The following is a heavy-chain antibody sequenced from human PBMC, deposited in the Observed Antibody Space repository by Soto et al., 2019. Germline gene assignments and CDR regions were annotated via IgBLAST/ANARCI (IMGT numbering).Heavy chain of an antibody. CDR2: IYYSGST. V-gene: IGHV4-31*03. J-gene: IGHJ5*02. CDR3: ARDLGGYCSGGGCYSRWFDP. D-gene: IGHD2-15*01. Sequence: QVQLQESGPGLVKPSQTLSLTCTVSGGSISSGGYYWSWIRQHPGKGLEWIGYIYYSGSTYYNPSLKSRVTISVDTSKNQFSLKLSSVTAADTAVYYCARDLGGYCSGGGCYSRWFDPWGQGTLVTVSS. CDR1: GGSISSGGYY.